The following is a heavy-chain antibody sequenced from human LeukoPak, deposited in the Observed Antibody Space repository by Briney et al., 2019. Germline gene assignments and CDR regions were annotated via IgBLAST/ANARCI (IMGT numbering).Heavy chain of an antibody. V-gene: IGHV3-48*04. J-gene: IGHJ6*03. CDR2: ISSSSTTI. Sequence: GGSLRLSCAASGFTFDTYTMNWVRQAPGKGLEWISYISSSSTTIYYADSVKGRFTISRDNAKNSLYLQMNSLRAEDTAVYYCARGGDSSETDDYYYMDVWGKGTTVTVSS. D-gene: IGHD6-25*01. CDR1: GFTFDTYT. CDR3: ARGGDSSETDDYYYMDV.